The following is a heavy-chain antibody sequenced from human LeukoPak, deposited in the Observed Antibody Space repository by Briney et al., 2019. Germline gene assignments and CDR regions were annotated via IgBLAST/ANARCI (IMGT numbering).Heavy chain of an antibody. J-gene: IGHJ5*02. Sequence: GESLKISCKGSGYSFPIYWIAWVRQMPGKGLEWMGIIYPGDSDTRYSPSFQGQITISADKSISTAYLQWSSLKASDTAMYYCARRNFYSSGWSMFDPWGQGTLVTVSS. V-gene: IGHV5-51*01. CDR3: ARRNFYSSGWSMFDP. D-gene: IGHD6-19*01. CDR1: GYSFPIYW. CDR2: IYPGDSDT.